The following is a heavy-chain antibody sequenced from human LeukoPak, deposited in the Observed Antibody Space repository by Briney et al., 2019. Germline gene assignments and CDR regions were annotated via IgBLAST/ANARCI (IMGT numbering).Heavy chain of an antibody. V-gene: IGHV3-64*02. J-gene: IGHJ4*02. CDR3: ARQAAGVVY. CDR1: GFTFSTYA. D-gene: IGHD6-13*01. CDR2: ITRKGDST. Sequence: GGSLRLYCAASGFTFSTYAMHWVRQAPGKGLEYVSGITRKGDSTYYADSVKGRFTISRDNSKNTLYLQMGGLRAEDMAVYYCARQAAGVVYWGQGTLVTVSS.